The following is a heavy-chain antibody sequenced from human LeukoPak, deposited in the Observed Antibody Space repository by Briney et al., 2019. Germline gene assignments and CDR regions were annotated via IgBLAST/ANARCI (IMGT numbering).Heavy chain of an antibody. J-gene: IGHJ4*02. CDR1: GFTFSSYG. V-gene: IGHV3-30*02. CDR2: IRYDGSNK. Sequence: GGSLRLSCAASGFTFSSYGMRWVRQAPGKGLEWVAFIRYDGSNKYYADSVKGRFTISRDNSKNTLYLQMNSLRAEDTAVYYCARGDEETYYYDSSGYQFDYWGQGTLVTVSS. D-gene: IGHD3-22*01. CDR3: ARGDEETYYYDSSGYQFDY.